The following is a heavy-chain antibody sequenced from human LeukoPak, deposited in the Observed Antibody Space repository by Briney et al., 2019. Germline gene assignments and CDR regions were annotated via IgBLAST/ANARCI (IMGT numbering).Heavy chain of an antibody. J-gene: IGHJ6*02. CDR3: AKGLGCHGHYYYYGMDV. D-gene: IGHD2-15*01. V-gene: IGHV3-23*01. CDR2: ISGSGGST. CDR1: GFTFSSYA. Sequence: PGGSLRLSCAASGFTFSSYAMSWVRQAPGKGLEWVSAISGSGGSTYYADSVKGRFTISRDNSKNTLYLQMNSLRAEDTAVYYCAKGLGCHGHYYYYGMDVWGQGTTVTVSS.